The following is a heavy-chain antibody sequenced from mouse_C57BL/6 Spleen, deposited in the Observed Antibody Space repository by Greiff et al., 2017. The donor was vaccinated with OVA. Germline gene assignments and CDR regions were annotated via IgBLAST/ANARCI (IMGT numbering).Heavy chain of an antibody. CDR3: TRWRDGYYDYAMDY. CDR2: IDPETGGT. Sequence: QVQLQQSGAELVRPGASVTLSCKASGYTFTDYEMHWVKQTPVHGLEWIGAIDPETGGTAYKQKFKGKAILTADKYYSTAYMELRILTSEDSAVYYCTRWRDGYYDYAMDYWGQGTSVTVSS. V-gene: IGHV1-15*01. D-gene: IGHD2-3*01. J-gene: IGHJ4*01. CDR1: GYTFTDYE.